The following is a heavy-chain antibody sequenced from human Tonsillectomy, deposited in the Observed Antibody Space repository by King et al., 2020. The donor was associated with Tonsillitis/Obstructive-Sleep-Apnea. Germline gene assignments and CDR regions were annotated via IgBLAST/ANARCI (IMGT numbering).Heavy chain of an antibody. CDR1: GIAVGSNY. J-gene: IGHJ4*02. V-gene: IGHV3-66*01. CDR2: IYHVGTT. Sequence: VQLVESGGGLVQPGGSLRLSFTGSGIAVGSNYMLWVRQAPGKGLEWVALIYHVGTTKYADSGKDSFTISTDTSETTLFLQMNSLRAEDTAVYYCARGRYGDYVRWGQGALVTVSS. CDR3: ARGRYGDYVR. D-gene: IGHD4-17*01.